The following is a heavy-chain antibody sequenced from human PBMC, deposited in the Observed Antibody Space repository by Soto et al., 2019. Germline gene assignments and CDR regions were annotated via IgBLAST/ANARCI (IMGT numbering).Heavy chain of an antibody. CDR1: GFTFSSYS. CDR3: SRDPPYYDILTGPNGY. D-gene: IGHD3-9*01. V-gene: IGHV3-21*01. J-gene: IGHJ4*02. Sequence: GGSLSLSCAASGFTFSSYSMNWVRQAPGKGLEWVSSISSSSSYIYYADSVKGRFTISRDNAKNSLYLQMNSLRAEDTAVYYCSRDPPYYDILTGPNGYWGQGTLVTVSS. CDR2: ISSSSSYI.